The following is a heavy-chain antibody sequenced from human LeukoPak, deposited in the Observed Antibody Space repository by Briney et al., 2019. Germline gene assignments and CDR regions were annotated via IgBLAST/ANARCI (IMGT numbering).Heavy chain of an antibody. J-gene: IGHJ4*02. CDR1: GGSISSGGYY. CDR2: IYYSGST. V-gene: IGHV4-31*03. CDR3: ARVKVVDYYFDY. Sequence: PSETLSLTCTVSGGSISSGGYYWSWIRQHPGKGLEWIGYIYYSGSTYYHPSLKSRVTISVDTSKNQFSLKLSSVTAADTAVYYCARVKVVDYYFDYWGQGTLVTVSS. D-gene: IGHD2-2*01.